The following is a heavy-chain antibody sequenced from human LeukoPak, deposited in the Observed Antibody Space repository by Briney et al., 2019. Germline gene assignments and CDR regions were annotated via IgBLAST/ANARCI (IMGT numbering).Heavy chain of an antibody. CDR3: NTFNWNSPFDY. V-gene: IGHV3-15*01. D-gene: IGHD1-20*01. J-gene: IGHJ4*02. CDR2: IRRKTSGGTT. Sequence: GRIRRKTSGGTTDYAAPVNGRFTISRDDSKNTIFLQMNSLKTEDTAVYYCNTFNWNSPFDYWGQGTLVTVSS.